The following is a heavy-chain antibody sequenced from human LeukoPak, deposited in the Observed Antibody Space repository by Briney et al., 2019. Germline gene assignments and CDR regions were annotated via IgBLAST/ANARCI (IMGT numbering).Heavy chain of an antibody. Sequence: GGSLRLSCAASGFTFSSYAMSWVRQAPGKGLEWVAAIWNDGSIKYYGDSVKGRFTISRDNSKNTFYLQMNSLRAEDTAVYYCARAVGPFDFWGQGTIVIVSS. CDR3: ARAVGPFDF. J-gene: IGHJ3*01. V-gene: IGHV3-33*08. CDR1: GFTFSSYA. CDR2: IWNDGSIK.